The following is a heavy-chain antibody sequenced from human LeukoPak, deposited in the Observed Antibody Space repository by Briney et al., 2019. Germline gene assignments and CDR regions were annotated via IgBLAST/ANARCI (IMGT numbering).Heavy chain of an antibody. CDR2: ISWNSGSI. D-gene: IGHD1-7*01. CDR3: VRDITGTTYYYYYMDV. J-gene: IGHJ6*03. CDR1: GFTFDDYA. Sequence: GGSLRLSCAASGFTFDDYAMHWVRQAPGKGLEWVSGISWNSGSIGYADSVKGRFTISRDNAKNSLYLQMNSLRVEDTAVYYCVRDITGTTYYYYYMDVWGKGTTVTVSS. V-gene: IGHV3-9*01.